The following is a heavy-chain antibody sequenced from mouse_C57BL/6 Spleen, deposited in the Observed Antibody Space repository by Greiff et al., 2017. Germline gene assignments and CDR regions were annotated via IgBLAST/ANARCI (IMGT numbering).Heavy chain of an antibody. D-gene: IGHD1-1*01. CDR1: GYAFTNYL. Sequence: QVQLKESGAELVRPGTSVKVSCKASGYAFTNYLIEWVKQRPGQGLEWIGVINPGSGGTNYNEKFKGKATLTADKSSSTAYMQLSSLTSEDSAVYFCATDYYGSSQAWFAYWGQGTLVTVSA. CDR3: ATDYYGSSQAWFAY. J-gene: IGHJ3*01. CDR2: INPGSGGT. V-gene: IGHV1-54*01.